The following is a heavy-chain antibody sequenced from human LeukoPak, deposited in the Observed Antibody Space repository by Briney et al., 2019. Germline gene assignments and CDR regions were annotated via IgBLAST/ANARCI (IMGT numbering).Heavy chain of an antibody. Sequence: SETLSLTCTVSGGSISSSSYYWGWIRQPPGKGLEWIGNVYHGGSSYYNPSLNSRVTISVDTSKNQFSLNLYSVTAADTAVYYCARDPDFWSGYYNFDYWGQGTLVTVSS. D-gene: IGHD3-3*01. CDR1: GGSISSSSYY. CDR3: ARDPDFWSGYYNFDY. CDR2: VYHGGSS. J-gene: IGHJ4*02. V-gene: IGHV4-39*07.